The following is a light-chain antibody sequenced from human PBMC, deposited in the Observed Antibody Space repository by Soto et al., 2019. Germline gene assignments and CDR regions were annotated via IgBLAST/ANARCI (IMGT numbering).Light chain of an antibody. J-gene: IGKJ4*01. Sequence: DIVMTQSPLSLPVTPGEPASVSCRSSQSLLHSDGYNYLHWYLQKPGQSPQLLIYLASIRAPGVPDRFFGSGSGTDFTLKISRVEAEDVGIFFCMQSLQTPRTFGGGTKVEIK. CDR2: LAS. CDR3: MQSLQTPRT. V-gene: IGKV2-28*01. CDR1: QSLLHSDGYNY.